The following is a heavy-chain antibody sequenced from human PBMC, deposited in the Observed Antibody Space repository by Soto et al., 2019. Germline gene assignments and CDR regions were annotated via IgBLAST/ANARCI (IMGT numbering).Heavy chain of an antibody. J-gene: IGHJ6*03. Sequence: QVQLQESGPGLVKPSETLSLTCTVSGGSISSYYWSWIRQPPGKGLEWIGYIYYSGSTNYNPSLKSRVTISVDTSKNQFSLKLSSVTAADTAVYYCARQGMITMVRVVTPPYYYYYYMDVWGKGTTVTVSS. CDR3: ARQGMITMVRVVTPPYYYYYYMDV. CDR2: IYYSGST. D-gene: IGHD3-10*01. CDR1: GGSISSYY. V-gene: IGHV4-59*08.